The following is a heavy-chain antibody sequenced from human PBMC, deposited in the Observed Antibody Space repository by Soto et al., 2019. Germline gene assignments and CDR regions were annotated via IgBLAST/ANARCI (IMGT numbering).Heavy chain of an antibody. CDR3: ARGDRGGSGSPASYYYSGLDV. J-gene: IGHJ6*02. CDR2: VSAGGDMT. V-gene: IGHV3-23*01. CDR1: GFTFSSYA. Sequence: AGSLRLSCAASGFTFSSYAMSWVRQAPGKGLEWVSSVSAGGDMTYYSDSVKGRFTISRDNSNNALFLQMNSLRAEDTALYYCARGDRGGSGSPASYYYSGLDVWGQGTTVTVSS. D-gene: IGHD3-10*01.